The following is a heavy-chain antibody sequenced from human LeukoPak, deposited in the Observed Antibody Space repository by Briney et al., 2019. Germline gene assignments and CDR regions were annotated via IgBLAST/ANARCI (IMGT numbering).Heavy chain of an antibody. CDR1: GYTFTGYY. CDR3: AREELGATAAFDI. Sequence: ASVKVSCKASGYTFTGYYMHWVRQAPGQGLEWMGWINPNSGGTNYAQKFQGRVTMTRDTSISTAYMELSRLRSDDTAVYYCAREELGATAAFDIWGQGTMVTVSS. D-gene: IGHD1-26*01. CDR2: INPNSGGT. J-gene: IGHJ3*02. V-gene: IGHV1-2*02.